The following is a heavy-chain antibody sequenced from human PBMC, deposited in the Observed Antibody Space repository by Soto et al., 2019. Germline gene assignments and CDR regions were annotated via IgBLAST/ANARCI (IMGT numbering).Heavy chain of an antibody. D-gene: IGHD3-3*01. CDR1: TVTINVHG. J-gene: IGHJ5*01. CDR3: ARDICSGDYKGFDS. Sequence: QVQLVESGGGVVQPGRSLRLSCTSSTVTINVHGIQWVRQAPGKGLEWVAFISNDGRAQYYADSVKGRFTISRDYSKNTVDLQMMRLRKEAAAVYYCARDICSGDYKGFDSWGPGTLVTVSS. CDR2: ISNDGRAQ. V-gene: IGHV3-30*03.